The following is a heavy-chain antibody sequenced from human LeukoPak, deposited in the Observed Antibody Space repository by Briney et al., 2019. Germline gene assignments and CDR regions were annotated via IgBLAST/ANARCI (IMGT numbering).Heavy chain of an antibody. Sequence: SETLSLTCTVSDGTFNFYFWHWIRQPPGKGLDWIGEIDNRGSTQYNPSLRSRVTISVDTSRNQFSLELTSVTAADTAVYFCARDSHSGFQWGQGTLVTVSS. CDR3: ARDSHSGFQ. V-gene: IGHV4-34*01. CDR1: DGTFNFYF. D-gene: IGHD3-10*01. J-gene: IGHJ4*02. CDR2: IDNRGST.